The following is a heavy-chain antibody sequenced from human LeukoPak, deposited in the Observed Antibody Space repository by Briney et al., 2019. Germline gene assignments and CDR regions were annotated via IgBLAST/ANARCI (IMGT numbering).Heavy chain of an antibody. D-gene: IGHD5-18*01. CDR2: ISSSGSAI. J-gene: IGHJ5*02. Sequence: GGSLRLSCAASGFTFSSYEMNWVRQAPGKGLEWISYISSSGSAIYYADSVKGRFTISRDNAKNSLYLQMSSLRAEDTAVYYCTRDAYPYGYVNWFDPWGQGILVTVSS. V-gene: IGHV3-48*03. CDR3: TRDAYPYGYVNWFDP. CDR1: GFTFSSYE.